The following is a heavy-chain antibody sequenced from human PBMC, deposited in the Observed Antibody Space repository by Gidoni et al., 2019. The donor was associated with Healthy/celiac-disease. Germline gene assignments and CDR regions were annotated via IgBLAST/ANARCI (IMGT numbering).Heavy chain of an antibody. V-gene: IGHV3-7*01. CDR1: GFTFSSDW. J-gene: IGHJ3*02. Sequence: EVQLVESGGGLVQPGGSLRLSCAASGFTFSSDWRSWVRQAPGKGLEGVANIKQDGSEKYYVDSVKGRFTISRYNAKNSLYLQMNSLRAEDTAVYYCARAFGTDSSGYYYYDAFDIWGQGTMVTVSS. D-gene: IGHD3-22*01. CDR3: ARAFGTDSSGYYYYDAFDI. CDR2: IKQDGSEK.